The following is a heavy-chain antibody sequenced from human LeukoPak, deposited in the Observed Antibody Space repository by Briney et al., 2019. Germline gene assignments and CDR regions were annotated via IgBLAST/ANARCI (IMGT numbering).Heavy chain of an antibody. CDR3: ARPMWGPKIGTSGGYDSNYFEY. J-gene: IGHJ4*02. Sequence: GGSLRLSCAASGFTFTSYAMSWVRQAPGKGLEWVSTISGSGGNTYYADSVKGRFTISRDNSKNTLYLQMNSLIAEDTAIYYCARPMWGPKIGTSGGYDSNYFEYWGQGTQVTVSS. D-gene: IGHD5-12*01. CDR2: ISGSGGNT. CDR1: GFTFTSYA. V-gene: IGHV3-23*01.